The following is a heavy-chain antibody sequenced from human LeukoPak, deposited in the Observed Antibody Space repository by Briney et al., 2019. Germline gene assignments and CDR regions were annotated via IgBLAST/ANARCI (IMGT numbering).Heavy chain of an antibody. CDR1: GFTFSSYE. CDR3: ARGGGGQWLVYFDY. D-gene: IGHD6-19*01. J-gene: IGHJ4*02. Sequence: GGSLRLSCAASGFTFSSYEMNWVRQAPGKGLEWVSYISSSGSTIYYADSVKGRFTISRVNAKNSLYLQMNSLRAEDTAVYYCARGGGGQWLVYFDYWGQGTLVTVSS. CDR2: ISSSGSTI. V-gene: IGHV3-48*03.